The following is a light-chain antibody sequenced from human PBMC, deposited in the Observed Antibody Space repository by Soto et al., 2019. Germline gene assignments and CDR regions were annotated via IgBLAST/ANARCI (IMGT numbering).Light chain of an antibody. Sequence: DIQMTQSPSSVSSSVGDIFTITCRASQALSNYLAWYQQKPGKAPDLLIYSASTLQSGVPSRFSGSGSETEFSLTIRALQPEDFATYYCQQLSRYPLTFGGGTKVDI. CDR1: QALSNY. V-gene: IGKV1-9*01. CDR2: SAS. J-gene: IGKJ4*01. CDR3: QQLSRYPLT.